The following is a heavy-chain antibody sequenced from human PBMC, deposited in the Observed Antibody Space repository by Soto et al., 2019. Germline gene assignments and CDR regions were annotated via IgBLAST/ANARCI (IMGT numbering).Heavy chain of an antibody. CDR1: GFTFSSYA. V-gene: IGHV3-30-3*01. J-gene: IGHJ4*02. CDR2: ISYDGSNK. CDR3: VRGRSRYFVWLPCY. Sequence: QVQLVESGGGVVQPGRSLRLSCAASGFTFSSYAMHWVRQAPGKGLEWVAVISYDGSNKYYADSVKGRFTISRDNSKHTLYLHMNSLRAEDTAAYYCVRGRSRYFVWLPCYWGQGTLVTVSS. D-gene: IGHD3-9*01.